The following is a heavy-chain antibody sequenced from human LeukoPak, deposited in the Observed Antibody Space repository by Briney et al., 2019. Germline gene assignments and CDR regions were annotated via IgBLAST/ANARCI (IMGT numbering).Heavy chain of an antibody. CDR3: AKRSSTSSGYFDF. V-gene: IGHV3-23*01. D-gene: IGHD3-22*01. CDR2: ITGSGVYT. Sequence: HPSETLSLTCAVYGGSFSGYYWSWVRQAPGKGLEWFSAITGSGVYTNYADSVKGRFTISRDNSKNTIHLQMNSLRAEDTAIYYCAKRSSTSSGYFDFWGRGTLVTVSS. CDR1: GGSFSGYY. J-gene: IGHJ4*02.